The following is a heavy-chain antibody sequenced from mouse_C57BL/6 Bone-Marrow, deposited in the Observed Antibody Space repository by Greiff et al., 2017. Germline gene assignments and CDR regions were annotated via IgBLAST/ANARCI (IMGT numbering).Heavy chain of an antibody. Sequence: VKLQQSGAELARPGASVKLSCKASGYTFTSYGISWVKQRTGQGLEWIGEIYPRSGNTYYNEKFKGKATLTADKSSSTAYMELRSLTSEDSAVYFCARSLLSGAMDYWGQGTSVTVSS. V-gene: IGHV1-81*01. CDR1: GYTFTSYG. CDR2: IYPRSGNT. CDR3: ARSLLSGAMDY. J-gene: IGHJ4*01. D-gene: IGHD2-10*01.